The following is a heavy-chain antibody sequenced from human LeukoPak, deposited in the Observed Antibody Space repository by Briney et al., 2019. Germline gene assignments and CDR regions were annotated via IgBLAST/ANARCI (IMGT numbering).Heavy chain of an antibody. Sequence: ASVTVSCKASGYTFTSYGISWVRQAPGQGLEWMGWISAYNGNTNYAQKLQGRVTMTTDTSTSTAYMELRSLRSDDTAVYYCARLPSNYYYYGMDVWGQGTTVTDSS. CDR3: ARLPSNYYYYGMDV. D-gene: IGHD4-11*01. J-gene: IGHJ6*02. CDR1: GYTFTSYG. V-gene: IGHV1-18*01. CDR2: ISAYNGNT.